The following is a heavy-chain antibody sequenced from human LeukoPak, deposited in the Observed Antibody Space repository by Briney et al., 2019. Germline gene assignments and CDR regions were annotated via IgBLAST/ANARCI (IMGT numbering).Heavy chain of an antibody. J-gene: IGHJ5*02. CDR3: ARDSNILTGYNWFDP. CDR2: ISAYNGNT. D-gene: IGHD3-9*01. V-gene: IGHV1-18*01. Sequence: ASVKVSCKASGYTFTSYGISWVRQAPGQGLEWMGWISAYNGNTNYAQKLQGRVTMTTDTSTSAAYMELRSLRSDDTAVYYCARDSNILTGYNWFDPWGQGTLVTVSS. CDR1: GYTFTSYG.